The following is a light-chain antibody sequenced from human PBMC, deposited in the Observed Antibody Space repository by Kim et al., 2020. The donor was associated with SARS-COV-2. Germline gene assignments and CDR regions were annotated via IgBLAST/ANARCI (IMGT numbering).Light chain of an antibody. V-gene: IGKV1-17*01. Sequence: AAVGDRVTITCRASQEIRNDLGWYQQRTGRAPQRLIYGASSLQSGVPSRFSGSGSGTEFTLTISSLQPEDFATYFCLQQNTYPITFGQGTRLEIK. CDR1: QEIRND. CDR3: LQQNTYPIT. CDR2: GAS. J-gene: IGKJ5*01.